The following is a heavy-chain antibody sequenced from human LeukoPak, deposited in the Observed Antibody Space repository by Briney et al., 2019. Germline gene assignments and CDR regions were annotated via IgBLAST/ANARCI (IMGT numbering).Heavy chain of an antibody. CDR3: ARGLVRGVIPPVRRWFDP. D-gene: IGHD3-10*01. V-gene: IGHV4-34*01. CDR2: INHSGST. Sequence: SETLSLTCAVYGGSFSGYYWSWIRQPPGKGLEWIGEINHSGSTNYNPSLKSRVTISVDTSKNQFSLKLSSVTAADTAVYYCARGLVRGVIPPVRRWFDPWGQGTLVTVS. J-gene: IGHJ5*02. CDR1: GGSFSGYY.